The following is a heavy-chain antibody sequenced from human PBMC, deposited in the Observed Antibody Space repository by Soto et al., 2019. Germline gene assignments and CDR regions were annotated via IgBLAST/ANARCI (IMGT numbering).Heavy chain of an antibody. CDR3: ARDAPSYSSSWYRWFDP. V-gene: IGHV1-69*06. D-gene: IGHD6-13*01. Sequence: GASVKVSCKASGGTFSSYAISWVRQAPGQGLEWMGGIIPIFGTANYAQKFQGRVTITADKSTSTAYMELSSLRSEDTAVYYCARDAPSYSSSWYRWFDPWSQGTLVTVSS. J-gene: IGHJ5*02. CDR2: IIPIFGTA. CDR1: GGTFSSYA.